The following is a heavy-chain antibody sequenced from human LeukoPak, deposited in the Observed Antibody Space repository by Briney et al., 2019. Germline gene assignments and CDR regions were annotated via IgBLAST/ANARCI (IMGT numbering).Heavy chain of an antibody. D-gene: IGHD6-19*01. Sequence: KPSETLSLTCTVSGGSISSTIYYWGWIRQPPGKGLEWIGSIYYSGITFYNPSLKSRVTISVDTSKNQFSLKLNSVTAADTAVYYCASISSSGWHNMAKDWGQGTLVTVSS. CDR1: GGSISSTIYY. V-gene: IGHV4-39*01. CDR2: IYYSGIT. CDR3: ASISSSGWHNMAKD. J-gene: IGHJ4*02.